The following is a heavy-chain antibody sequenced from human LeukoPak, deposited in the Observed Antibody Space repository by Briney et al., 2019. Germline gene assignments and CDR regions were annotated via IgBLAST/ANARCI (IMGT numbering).Heavy chain of an antibody. Sequence: GGSLRLSCAASGFTFSSYEMNWVRQAPGKGLEWVSYISSSGSTIYYADSVKGRFTISRDNAKNSLYLQMNSLRAEDTAVYYCARVHIVVVPAATYYFDYWGQGTLVTVSS. CDR1: GFTFSSYE. V-gene: IGHV3-48*03. D-gene: IGHD2-2*01. CDR2: ISSSGSTI. CDR3: ARVHIVVVPAATYYFDY. J-gene: IGHJ4*02.